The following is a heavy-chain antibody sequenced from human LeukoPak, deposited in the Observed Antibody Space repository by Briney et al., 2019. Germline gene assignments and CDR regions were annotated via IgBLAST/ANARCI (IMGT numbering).Heavy chain of an antibody. Sequence: PGGSLRLSCAASGFSFSSSWMHWVRQVPGKGLEWVSRINDDETSTTYAESVKGRFTISRDNAKNTLFLQMNSLRAEDTAVYYCASARRALFDYWGQGTLVTVSS. CDR2: INDDETST. V-gene: IGHV3-74*01. CDR3: ASARRALFDY. CDR1: GFSFSSSW. D-gene: IGHD1-26*01. J-gene: IGHJ4*02.